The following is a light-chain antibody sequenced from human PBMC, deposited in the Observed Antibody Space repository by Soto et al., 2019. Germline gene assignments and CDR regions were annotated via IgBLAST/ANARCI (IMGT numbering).Light chain of an antibody. Sequence: QSALAQPASVSGSPGQSITISCTGTSGFVGSFSLVSWYQQHPGKAPKVMISEGHRRPSGVPDRFSGSTSVNSASPTISGLQADDEVDYSCISYTDRQSYLFGTGTKVTVL. V-gene: IGLV2-14*02. CDR1: SGFVGSFSL. CDR2: EGH. CDR3: ISYTDRQSYL. J-gene: IGLJ1*01.